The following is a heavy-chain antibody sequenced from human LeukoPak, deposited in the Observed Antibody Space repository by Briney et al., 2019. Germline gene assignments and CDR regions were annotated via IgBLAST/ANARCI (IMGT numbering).Heavy chain of an antibody. J-gene: IGHJ4*02. CDR3: VRDSYGGKRDFGF. CDR1: GDSISTSRYY. D-gene: IGHD4/OR15-4a*01. V-gene: IGHV4-39*01. Sequence: KPSETLSLTCFVSGDSISTSRYYWGWIRQPPGKGLEWIGSIHRSGNTYYNPSLKSRVTTSVDMSKNQFSLKLTSVTAADTAVYYCVRDSYGGKRDFGFWGQETQVTVSS. CDR2: IHRSGNT.